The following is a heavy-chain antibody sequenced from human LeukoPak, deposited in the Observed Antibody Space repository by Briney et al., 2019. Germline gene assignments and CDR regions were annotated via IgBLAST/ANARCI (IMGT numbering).Heavy chain of an antibody. V-gene: IGHV3-74*03. CDR3: AKDLHFGSADY. CDR1: GFTFSSYE. CDR2: INPDGTST. D-gene: IGHD3-10*01. Sequence: GGSLRLSCAASGFTFSSYEMNWVRQAPGKGLVWVSYINPDGTSTKYADSVQGRFTISRDNAKNTLYLQMNSLRVDDTAVYYCAKDLHFGSADYWGQGTLVTVSS. J-gene: IGHJ4*02.